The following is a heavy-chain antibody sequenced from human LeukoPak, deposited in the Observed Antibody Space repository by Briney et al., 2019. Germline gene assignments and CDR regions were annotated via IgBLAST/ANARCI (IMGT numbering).Heavy chain of an antibody. J-gene: IGHJ3*02. CDR2: IYYSGST. CDR1: GGSISSYY. Sequence: SETLSLTCTVSGGSISSYYWSWIRQPPGKGLEWIGYIYYSGSTNYNPSLKSRVTISVDTSKNQFSLKLTSVTAADTAVYYCARDRDYGDSGRASDIWGQGTMVTVSS. D-gene: IGHD4-17*01. CDR3: ARDRDYGDSGRASDI. V-gene: IGHV4-59*01.